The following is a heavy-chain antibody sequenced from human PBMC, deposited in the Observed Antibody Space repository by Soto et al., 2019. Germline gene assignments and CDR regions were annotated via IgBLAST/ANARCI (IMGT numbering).Heavy chain of an antibody. V-gene: IGHV3-15*01. CDR1: GFTFSNAW. CDR2: IKSKTDGGTT. Sequence: GGSLRLSCAASGFTFSNAWMSWVRQAPGKGLEWVGRIKSKTDGGTTDYAAPVKGRFTISRDDSKNTLYLQMNSLKTEDTAVYYCTTFPNPHYYYYYMDVWGKGTTVTVSS. J-gene: IGHJ6*03. CDR3: TTFPNPHYYYYYMDV.